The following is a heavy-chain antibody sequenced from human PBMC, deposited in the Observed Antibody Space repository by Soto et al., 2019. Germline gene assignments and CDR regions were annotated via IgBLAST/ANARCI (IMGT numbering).Heavy chain of an antibody. CDR2: IYHSGST. Sequence: QVQLQESGPGLVKPSGTLSLTCAVSGDSISSSNWWSWVRQPPGKGLEWIGEIYHSGSTNYNPSFKRRVTISVDKSKNQFSLHLSSVTAADTAVYYCARGAPTRNLDSWGQGTLVAVSS. CDR3: ARGAPTRNLDS. V-gene: IGHV4-4*02. J-gene: IGHJ4*02. CDR1: GDSISSSNW. D-gene: IGHD3-10*01.